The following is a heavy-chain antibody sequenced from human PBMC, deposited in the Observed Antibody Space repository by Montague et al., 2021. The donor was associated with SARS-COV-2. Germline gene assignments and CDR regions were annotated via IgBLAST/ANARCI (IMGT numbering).Heavy chain of an antibody. V-gene: IGHV4-59*11. Sequence: SVTLSLTCTVSGGSMSDHYWAWIRQPPGKGLEWLAYIYYSGGINSNASLKSRVSMSVDTSKNQLSLKLTPVTAADTAVYYCARAVSVRRAVNWFDPWGQGTLVTVSS. J-gene: IGHJ5*02. CDR3: ARAVSVRRAVNWFDP. CDR2: IYYSGGI. D-gene: IGHD3-10*01. CDR1: GGSMSDHY.